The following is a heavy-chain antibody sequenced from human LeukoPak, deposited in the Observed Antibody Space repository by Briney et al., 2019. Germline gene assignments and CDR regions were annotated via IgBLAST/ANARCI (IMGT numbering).Heavy chain of an antibody. CDR3: AKEFVTGFDY. D-gene: IGHD1-14*01. CDR2: ISYDGSNK. V-gene: IGHV3-30*18. J-gene: IGHJ4*02. CDR1: GFPFSIYG. Sequence: GGSLRLSCAGSGFPFSIYGMNWVRQAPGKGLEWVAVISYDGSNKYYADSVKGRFTISRDNSKNTLYLQMNSLRAEDTAVYYCAKEFVTGFDYWSQGTLVTVSS.